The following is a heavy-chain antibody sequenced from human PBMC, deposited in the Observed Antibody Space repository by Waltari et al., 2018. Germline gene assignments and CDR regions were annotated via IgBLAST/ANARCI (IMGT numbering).Heavy chain of an antibody. CDR2: IIPIFGTA. CDR1: GGTFSSYA. J-gene: IGHJ4*02. Sequence: QVQLVQSGAEVKKPGSSVKVSCKASGGTFSSYAISWVREAPGQGLEWMGRIIPIFGTANYAQKFQGRVTITADESTSTAYMELSSLRSEDTAVYYCARDFTMRDSSGYYDKALVYWGQGTLVTVSS. V-gene: IGHV1-69*15. CDR3: ARDFTMRDSSGYYDKALVY. D-gene: IGHD3-22*01.